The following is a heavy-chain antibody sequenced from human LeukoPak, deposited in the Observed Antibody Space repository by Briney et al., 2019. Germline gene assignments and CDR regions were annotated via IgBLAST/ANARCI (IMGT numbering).Heavy chain of an antibody. CDR1: GLTVSSNV. D-gene: IGHD3-9*01. CDR3: ALGLVTDY. J-gene: IGHJ4*02. CDR2: IYSGGST. Sequence: PGGSLRLSCAASGLTVSSNVMSWVRQAPGKGLEWVSVIYSGGSTYYADSVKGRFTISRDNSKNTLHLQMNSLRVEDTAVYYCALGLVTDYWGQGTLVTVSS. V-gene: IGHV3-66*01.